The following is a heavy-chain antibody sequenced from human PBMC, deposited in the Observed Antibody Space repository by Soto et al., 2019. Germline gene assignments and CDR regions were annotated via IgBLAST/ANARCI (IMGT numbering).Heavy chain of an antibody. CDR1: GGSINRSTHY. Sequence: SETLSLTCTVSGGSINRSTHYWGWIRQPPGKGLEWIGYIYYSGSTNYNPSLKSRVTISVDTSKNQFSLKLSSVTAADTAVYYCARRAYPGGYYYYYYMDVWGKGTTVTVSS. V-gene: IGHV4-61*05. CDR3: ARRAYPGGYYYYYYMDV. J-gene: IGHJ6*03. D-gene: IGHD3-16*01. CDR2: IYYSGST.